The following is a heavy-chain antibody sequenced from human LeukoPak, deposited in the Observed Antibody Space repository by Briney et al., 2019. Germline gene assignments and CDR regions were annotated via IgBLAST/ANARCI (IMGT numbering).Heavy chain of an antibody. CDR2: TSAGNGNT. CDR3: ARDSGSGNTDY. Sequence: GASVTVSCKASGYTFTSYAILWVRQPPGQRVEWVGWTSAGNGNTKYSQNFQGRVTFISNTSATTAFMELSTRRSEDAAVYYCARDSGSGNTDYWGQGTLVTVSP. CDR1: GYTFTSYA. J-gene: IGHJ4*02. V-gene: IGHV1-3*01. D-gene: IGHD1-26*01.